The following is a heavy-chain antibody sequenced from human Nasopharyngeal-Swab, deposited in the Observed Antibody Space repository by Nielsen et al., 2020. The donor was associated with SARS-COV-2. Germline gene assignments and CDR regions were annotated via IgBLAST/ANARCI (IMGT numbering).Heavy chain of an antibody. D-gene: IGHD2-21*02. Sequence: AVKVTCNACGGSSSIYAISWVRQAPGHGREWMGGIIPIFGTSNYAQKFQGRVTITADEFTSTAYMELSSLRSVDTAVYYCARMHCGGDCYSRGEDAFDLWGQGTLVTVSS. V-gene: IGHV1-69*13. CDR2: IIPIFGTS. CDR1: GGSSSIYA. J-gene: IGHJ3*01. CDR3: ARMHCGGDCYSRGEDAFDL.